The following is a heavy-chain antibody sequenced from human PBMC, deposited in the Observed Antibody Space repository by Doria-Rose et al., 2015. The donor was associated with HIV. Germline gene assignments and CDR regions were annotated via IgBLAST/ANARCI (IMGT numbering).Heavy chain of an antibody. CDR3: ARIHSFVSNWFDP. Sequence: YDINWVRQATGQGLEWMGWMNPNSGNTGYAQKFQGRVTMTRNTSISTAYMELSSLRSEDTAVYYCARIHSFVSNWFDPWGQGTLVTVSS. CDR1: YD. V-gene: IGHV1-8*01. D-gene: IGHD5-18*01. J-gene: IGHJ5*02. CDR2: MNPNSGNT.